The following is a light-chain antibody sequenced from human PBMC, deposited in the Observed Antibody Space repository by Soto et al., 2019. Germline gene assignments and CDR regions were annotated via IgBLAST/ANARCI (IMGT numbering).Light chain of an antibody. CDR1: QGISSA. Sequence: AIQLTQSPSSLSASVGDRVTITCRASQGISSALAWYQQKPGKAPKLLIYDASSLESGVPSRFSGSGSGTDFTLTISSLPPEDFATYYCQQFNSYRITFGQGTRLEIK. J-gene: IGKJ5*01. CDR2: DAS. V-gene: IGKV1-13*02. CDR3: QQFNSYRIT.